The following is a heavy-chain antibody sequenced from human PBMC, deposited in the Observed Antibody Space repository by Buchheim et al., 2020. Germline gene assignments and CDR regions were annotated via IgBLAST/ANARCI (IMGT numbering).Heavy chain of an antibody. D-gene: IGHD3-3*01. CDR1: GYTFTSYD. J-gene: IGHJ6*02. V-gene: IGHV1-8*01. CDR2: MNPNSGNT. Sequence: QVQLVQSGAEVKKPGASVKVSCKASGYTFTSYDINWVRQATGQGLEWMGWMNPNSGNTGYAQKFQGRVTMTRNTSISPAYMELSSLRSEDTAVYYCARMVTIFGVVIYYYYGMDVWGQGTT. CDR3: ARMVTIFGVVIYYYYGMDV.